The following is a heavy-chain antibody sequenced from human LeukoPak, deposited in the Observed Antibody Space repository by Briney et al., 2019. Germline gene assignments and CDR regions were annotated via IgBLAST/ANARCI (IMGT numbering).Heavy chain of an antibody. CDR1: GGSFSSGEYY. Sequence: PSETLSLTCTVSGGSFSSGEYYWSWIRQPPGKGLEWIGYIYYSGSTNYNPSLKSRVTISVDTSKNQFSLKLSSVTAADTAVYYCARGRASSGRDYYYYYMDVWGKGTTVTVSS. J-gene: IGHJ6*03. V-gene: IGHV4-61*08. D-gene: IGHD3-22*01. CDR3: ARGRASSGRDYYYYYMDV. CDR2: IYYSGST.